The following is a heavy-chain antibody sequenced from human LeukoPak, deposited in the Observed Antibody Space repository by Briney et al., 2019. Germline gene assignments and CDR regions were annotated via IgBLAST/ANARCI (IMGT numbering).Heavy chain of an antibody. CDR1: GFTVSSNY. Sequence: GGSLRLSCAASGFTVSSNYMSWVRQAPGKGLEWVSVIYSGGSTYYADSVKGRFTISRDNSKNTLYLQMNSLRAEDAAVYYCARDGGFGYSYGYYYYGMDVWGQGTTVTVSS. V-gene: IGHV3-66*01. D-gene: IGHD5-18*01. CDR3: ARDGGFGYSYGYYYYGMDV. J-gene: IGHJ6*02. CDR2: IYSGGST.